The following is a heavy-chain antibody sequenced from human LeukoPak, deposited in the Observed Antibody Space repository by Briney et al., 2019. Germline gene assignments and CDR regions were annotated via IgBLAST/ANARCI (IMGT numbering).Heavy chain of an antibody. D-gene: IGHD3-16*01. CDR3: VKDFGRVRGTPDS. V-gene: IGHV3-64D*06. CDR1: GFVFSIYT. J-gene: IGHJ4*02. Sequence: GGSLRLSCSASGFVFSIYTMYWVRQAPGKGPEYVSTISGSGNGFSIYYADSVKGRFTISRDDSKSILYLRMNGLRSEDTAVYYCVKDFGRVRGTPDSWGQGTLVTVSS. CDR2: ISGSGNGFSI.